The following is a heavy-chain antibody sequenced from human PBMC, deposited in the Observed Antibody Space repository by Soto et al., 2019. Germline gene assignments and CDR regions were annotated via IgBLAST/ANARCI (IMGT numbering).Heavy chain of an antibody. CDR1: GFTFSSYA. D-gene: IGHD3-9*01. J-gene: IGHJ6*01. V-gene: IGHV3-23*01. CDR2: ISGSGGST. CDR3: AKDQLGYVDWSASGFYYYYGMDV. Sequence: EVQLLESGGGLVQPGGSLRLSCAASGFTFSSYAMSWVRQAPGKGLEWVSAISGSGGSTYYADSVKGRFTISRDNSKNTLYLQMNSLRAEDTAVYYCAKDQLGYVDWSASGFYYYYGMDVW.